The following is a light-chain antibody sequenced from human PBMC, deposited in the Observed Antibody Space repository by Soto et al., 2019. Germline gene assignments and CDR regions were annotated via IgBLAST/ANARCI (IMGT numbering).Light chain of an antibody. CDR2: TND. CDR3: SSWDDNLDAVV. CDR1: RSNIGSNT. V-gene: IGLV1-44*01. J-gene: IGLJ1*01. Sequence: QSVLTQPPSASGTPGQRVTISCSGSRSNIGSNTVNWYQQLPGTATKLLIYTNDQRPSGVPDRFSGSRSGTSASLAISGLQFEDEADYHCSSWDDNLDAVVFGAGTKVTVL.